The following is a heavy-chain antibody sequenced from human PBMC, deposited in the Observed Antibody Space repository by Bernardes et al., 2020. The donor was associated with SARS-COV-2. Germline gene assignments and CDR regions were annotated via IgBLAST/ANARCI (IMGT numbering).Heavy chain of an antibody. Sequence: SLSLPCTISGSSVSSNSAVWHWIRQSPSRGLEWLGRTSYRSKWNYDYAVSVKSRITISPDTSKNQFSLELTSVTPEDTAVYYCARGANYAMGVWGQGTTVTVSS. CDR3: ARGANYAMGV. J-gene: IGHJ6*02. CDR2: TSYRSKWNY. V-gene: IGHV6-1*01. CDR1: GSSVSSNSAV.